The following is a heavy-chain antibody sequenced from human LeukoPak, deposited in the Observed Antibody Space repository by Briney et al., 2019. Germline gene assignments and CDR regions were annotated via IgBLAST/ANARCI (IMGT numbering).Heavy chain of an antibody. CDR3: ARAVGATIQRTPDY. J-gene: IGHJ4*02. D-gene: IGHD1-26*01. Sequence: QPGRSLRLSCAASGFTFSSYAMHWVRQAPGKGLEWVAVISYDGSNKYYADSVKGRFTIPRDNSKNTLYLQMNSLRAEDTAVYYCARAVGATIQRTPDYWGQGTLVTVSS. V-gene: IGHV3-30*01. CDR1: GFTFSSYA. CDR2: ISYDGSNK.